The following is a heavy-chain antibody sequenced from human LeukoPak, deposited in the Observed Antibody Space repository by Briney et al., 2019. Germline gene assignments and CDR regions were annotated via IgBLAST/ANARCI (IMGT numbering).Heavy chain of an antibody. J-gene: IGHJ4*02. D-gene: IGHD3-22*01. V-gene: IGHV1-69*13. CDR2: IIPIFGTA. CDR3: ARVRVHYDSSGHVFDY. Sequence: SVKVSCKASGGTFSSYAISWVRQAPGQGLEWMGGIIPIFGTANYAQKFQGRVTVTADESTSTAYMELSSLRSEDTAVYYCARVRVHYDSSGHVFDYWGQGTLVTVSS. CDR1: GGTFSSYA.